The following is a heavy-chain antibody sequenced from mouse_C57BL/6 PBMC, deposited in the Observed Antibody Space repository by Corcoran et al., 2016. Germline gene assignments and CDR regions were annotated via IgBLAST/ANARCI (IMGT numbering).Heavy chain of an antibody. CDR1: GYTFTTYG. Sequence: QIQLVQSGPELKKPGETVKISCKASGYTFTTYGMSWVKQAPGKGLKWMGWINTYSGVPTYADDFKGRFAFSLETSASTAYLQINNLKNEDTATYSCARPYYYGSSYFDYWGQGTTLTVSS. CDR2: INTYSGVP. D-gene: IGHD1-1*01. J-gene: IGHJ2*01. CDR3: ARPYYYGSSYFDY. V-gene: IGHV9-3*01.